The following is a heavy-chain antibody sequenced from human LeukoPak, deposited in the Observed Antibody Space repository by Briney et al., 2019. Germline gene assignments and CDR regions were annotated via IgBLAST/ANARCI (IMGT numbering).Heavy chain of an antibody. CDR3: ARDKVGASDY. Sequence: SETLSLTCTVSGGSISSYYWSWIRQPPGKGLEWIGYIYYSGSTNYNPSLKSRVTISVDTSKNQFSLKLSSVTAADTAVYYCARDKVGASDYWGQGTLVTVSS. J-gene: IGHJ4*02. D-gene: IGHD1-26*01. CDR2: IYYSGST. V-gene: IGHV4-59*01. CDR1: GGSISSYY.